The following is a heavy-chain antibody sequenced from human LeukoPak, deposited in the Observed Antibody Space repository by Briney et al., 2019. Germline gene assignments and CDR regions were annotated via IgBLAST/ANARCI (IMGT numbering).Heavy chain of an antibody. J-gene: IGHJ4*02. Sequence: SVKVSCKASDYTFTSYAISWVRQAPGQGLEWTGGIIPIFGTANYAQKFQGRVTITADESTSTAYMELSSLRSEDTAVYYCALILNCGGDCYSPFDYWGQGTLVTVSS. CDR1: DYTFTSYA. CDR2: IIPIFGTA. D-gene: IGHD2-21*02. V-gene: IGHV1-69*13. CDR3: ALILNCGGDCYSPFDY.